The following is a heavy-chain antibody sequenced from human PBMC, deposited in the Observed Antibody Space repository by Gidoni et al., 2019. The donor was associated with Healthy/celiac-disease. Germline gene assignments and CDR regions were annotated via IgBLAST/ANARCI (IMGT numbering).Heavy chain of an antibody. V-gene: IGHV3-43*01. CDR1: GFTFDDYT. CDR2: ISWDGGST. CDR3: AKGDYYDSSGYRRGLYYYYGMDV. J-gene: IGHJ6*02. D-gene: IGHD3-22*01. Sequence: EVQLVKSGGVVVQPGGSLRLSCAASGFTFDDYTMHWVRQAPGKGLELVSLISWDGGSTYYADSVKGRFTISRDNSKNSLYLQMNSLRTEDTALYYCAKGDYYDSSGYRRGLYYYYGMDVWGQGTTVTVSS.